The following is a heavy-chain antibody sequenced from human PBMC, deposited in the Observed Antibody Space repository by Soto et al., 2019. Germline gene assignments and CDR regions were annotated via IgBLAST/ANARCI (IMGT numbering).Heavy chain of an antibody. J-gene: IGHJ6*02. CDR1: GFTFSSYG. D-gene: IGHD5-18*01. CDR3: AKDRGYSYGYKGYYYGMDV. Sequence: PGGSLRLSCAASGFTFSSYGMHWVRQAPGKGLEWVAVISYDGSNKYYADSVKGRFTISRDNSKNTLYLQMNSLRAEDTAVYYCAKDRGYSYGYKGYYYGMDVWGQGTTVTVSS. V-gene: IGHV3-30*18. CDR2: ISYDGSNK.